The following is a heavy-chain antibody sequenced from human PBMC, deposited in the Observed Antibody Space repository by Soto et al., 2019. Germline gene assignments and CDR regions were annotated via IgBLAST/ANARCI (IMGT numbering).Heavy chain of an antibody. J-gene: IGHJ3*02. CDR3: ARPVTSPDHLDI. D-gene: IGHD4-4*01. CDR1: GNIFSDYG. CDR2: ISAYNGNT. Sequence: ASVKVSCKSSGNIFSDYGITWVRQAPGQGLEWMGWISAYNGNTDYAQKFQDRLTLATDTSTSTAYMELRSLRSDDTALYYCARPVTSPDHLDIWGQGTMGTVSS. V-gene: IGHV1-18*01.